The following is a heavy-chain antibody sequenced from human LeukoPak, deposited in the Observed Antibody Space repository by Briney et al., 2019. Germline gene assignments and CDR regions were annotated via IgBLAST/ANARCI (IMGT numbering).Heavy chain of an antibody. CDR3: ARDMHSFGYYFDY. V-gene: IGHV4-4*07. J-gene: IGHJ4*02. CDR2: IYSSGST. Sequence: PSETLSLTCTVSGGSISGYYWSWIRQPAGKGLEWIGLIYSSGSTNYNPSLESRVIMSVDTSKHQFSLKLTSVTAADTAVYHCARDMHSFGYYFDYWGQGILVTVSS. CDR1: GGSISGYY. D-gene: IGHD5-18*01.